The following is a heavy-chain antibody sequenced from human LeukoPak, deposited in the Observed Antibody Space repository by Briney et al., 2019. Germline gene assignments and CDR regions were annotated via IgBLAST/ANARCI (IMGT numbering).Heavy chain of an antibody. CDR3: ARETPSGWYREYYYYMDV. V-gene: IGHV1-2*02. CDR2: INLNSGGT. Sequence: ASVKVSCTASGSTFTGYYMHWVRQAPGQGLEWMGWINLNSGGTNYAQKFQGRVTMTRDTSISTAYMELSRLRSDDTAVYYCARETPSGWYREYYYYMDVWGKGTTVTVSS. CDR1: GSTFTGYY. J-gene: IGHJ6*03. D-gene: IGHD6-19*01.